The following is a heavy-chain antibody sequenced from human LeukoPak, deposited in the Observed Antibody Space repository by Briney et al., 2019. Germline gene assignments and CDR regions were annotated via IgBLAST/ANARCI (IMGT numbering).Heavy chain of an antibody. J-gene: IGHJ4*02. CDR3: YTDHGGYPGL. V-gene: IGHV5-51*04. Sequence: GESLQIPSKAAGSRFTDYWIGRGRQVPGKGLEGMAIFYPNDSRTTFSTSCQDKVPMPDDHPDTTPFLQCSSLRASDTALYYCYTDHGGYPGLWGQGTLVTVSS. D-gene: IGHD3-22*01. CDR2: FYPNDSRT. CDR1: GSRFTDYW.